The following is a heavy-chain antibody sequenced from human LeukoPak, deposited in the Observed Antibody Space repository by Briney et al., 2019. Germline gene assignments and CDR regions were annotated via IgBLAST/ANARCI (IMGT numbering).Heavy chain of an antibody. Sequence: SETLSLTCTVSGGSISSYYWSWIRQPPGKGLERIGYIYYSGSTNYNPSLKSRVTISVDTSKNQFSLKLSSVTAADTAVYYCARDRTQYYYEAFHIWGQGTMVTVSS. CDR3: ARDRTQYYYEAFHI. J-gene: IGHJ3*02. CDR1: GGSISSYY. CDR2: IYYSGST. D-gene: IGHD3-10*01. V-gene: IGHV4-59*01.